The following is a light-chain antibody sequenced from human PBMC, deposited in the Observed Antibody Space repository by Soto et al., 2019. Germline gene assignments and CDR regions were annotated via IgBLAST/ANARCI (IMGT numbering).Light chain of an antibody. CDR2: GAS. V-gene: IGKV3-15*01. CDR3: QQYRNWPPFT. Sequence: EIVLTQSPATLSVSPGERATLSCRASQTIASDLAWYQQRPGQPPRLLIYGASTRATGVPARFSGSGSGTEFTLTISSLQSEDFAVYYCQQYRNWPPFTFGPRTKVDIK. CDR1: QTIASD. J-gene: IGKJ3*01.